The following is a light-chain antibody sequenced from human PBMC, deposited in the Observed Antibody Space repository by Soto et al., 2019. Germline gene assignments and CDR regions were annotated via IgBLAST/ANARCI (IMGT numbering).Light chain of an antibody. CDR1: QGIGNY. CDR2: AAS. Sequence: DIKITQSPSSLSAPAADRVATTFPAMQGIGNYLAWYQQRPGKVPKLLIYAASTLQSGVPSRFSGSGSGPDFTLTISSLQTEDVATYYCKKYDHAPLTFGGGTKVDIK. J-gene: IGKJ4*01. CDR3: KKYDHAPLT. V-gene: IGKV1-27*01.